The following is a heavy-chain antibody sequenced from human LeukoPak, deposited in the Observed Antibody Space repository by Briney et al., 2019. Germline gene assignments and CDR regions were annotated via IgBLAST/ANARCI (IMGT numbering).Heavy chain of an antibody. CDR3: ARDRSSSWYLDWFDP. CDR2: IYTSGST. D-gene: IGHD6-13*01. J-gene: IGHJ5*02. CDR1: GGSISSYY. V-gene: IGHV4-4*07. Sequence: PSETLSLTCTVSGGSISSYYWSWIRQPAGKGLEWIGRIYTSGSTNYNPSLKSRVTMSVDTSKNQFSLKLSSVTAADTAVYYCARDRSSSWYLDWFDPWGQGTLVAVSS.